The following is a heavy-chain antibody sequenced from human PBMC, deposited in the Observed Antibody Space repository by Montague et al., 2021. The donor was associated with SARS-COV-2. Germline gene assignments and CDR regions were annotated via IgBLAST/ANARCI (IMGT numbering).Heavy chain of an antibody. CDR1: GFTFSSYS. D-gene: IGHD1-7*01. Sequence: SLRLSRAASGFTFSSYSMNWARQAPGKGLEWVSSISSSSSYIYYADSVKGRFTISRDNAKNSLYLQMNSLRAEDTAVYYCARGKSTWNSDDAFDIWGQGTMVTVSS. CDR3: ARGKSTWNSDDAFDI. V-gene: IGHV3-21*01. J-gene: IGHJ3*02. CDR2: ISSSSSYI.